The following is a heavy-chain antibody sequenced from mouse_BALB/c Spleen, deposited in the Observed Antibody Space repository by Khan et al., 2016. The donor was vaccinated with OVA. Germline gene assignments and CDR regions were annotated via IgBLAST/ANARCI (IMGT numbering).Heavy chain of an antibody. D-gene: IGHD1-2*01. CDR1: GFNIKDTY. V-gene: IGHV14-3*02. CDR2: IDPEFGNT. Sequence: VQLQQSGAELVKPGASVKLSCTASGFNIKDTYIHWVKQRPEQGLEWIGRIDPEFGNTKYDPKFQDKATIIADTSSNTAYLHLSSPASEDTAVYFCTRTEIHYYGSYAMDYWGQGTSVTVSS. CDR3: TRTEIHYYGSYAMDY. J-gene: IGHJ4*01.